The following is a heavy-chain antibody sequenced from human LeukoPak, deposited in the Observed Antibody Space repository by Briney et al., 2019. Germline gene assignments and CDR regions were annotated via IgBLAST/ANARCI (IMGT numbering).Heavy chain of an antibody. CDR2: IYTSGST. CDR3: AREKGVWSSSIDY. CDR1: GGSISSYY. D-gene: IGHD6-13*01. J-gene: IGHJ4*02. Sequence: SETLSLTCTVSGGSISSYYWSWLRQPPGKGLEWIGRIYTSGSTNYNPSLTSRVTISVDTSKNQFSLKLSSVTAADTAVYYCAREKGVWSSSIDYWGQGTLVTVSS. V-gene: IGHV4-4*08.